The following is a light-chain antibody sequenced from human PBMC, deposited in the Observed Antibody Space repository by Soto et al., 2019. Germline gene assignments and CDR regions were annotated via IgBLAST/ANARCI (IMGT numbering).Light chain of an antibody. V-gene: IGLV2-8*01. Sequence: QSVLTQPPSASGSPGQSVTISCTGSSSDVGDFNYVSWYQQHPGRAPKLIIYEVSQRPSGVPDRFSGSKSGNTASLTVSGLPAEDEADYYCSSYAGSPYVFGTGTKLTVL. CDR1: SSDVGDFNY. CDR3: SSYAGSPYV. CDR2: EVS. J-gene: IGLJ1*01.